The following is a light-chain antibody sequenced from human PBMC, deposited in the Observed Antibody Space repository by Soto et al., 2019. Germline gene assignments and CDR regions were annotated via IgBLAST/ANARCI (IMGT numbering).Light chain of an antibody. CDR3: CSYTTTRTWV. CDR2: EVS. Sequence: QSALTQPASVSGSPGQSITISCTGTSNDVGAYNYVSWYQQHPDKAPKLMISEVSNRPSGVSNRFSGSKSGYTASLTISGLQADDEADYYCCSYTTTRTWVFCGGTKLTVL. CDR1: SNDVGAYNY. V-gene: IGLV2-14*01. J-gene: IGLJ3*02.